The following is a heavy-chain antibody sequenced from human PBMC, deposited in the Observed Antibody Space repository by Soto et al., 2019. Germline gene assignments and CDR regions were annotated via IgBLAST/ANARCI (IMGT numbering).Heavy chain of an antibody. Sequence: TLSLTCTVSGGSVSSGSYYWRWIRQPPGKGLEWIGYIYYSGSTNYNPSLKSRVTISVDTSKNQFSLKLSSVTAADTAVYYCSRRGGYSSSTSCRIDYWGQGTLVTVSS. CDR2: IYYSGST. J-gene: IGHJ4*02. V-gene: IGHV4-61*01. CDR3: SRRGGYSSSTSCRIDY. CDR1: GGSVSSGSYY. D-gene: IGHD2-2*01.